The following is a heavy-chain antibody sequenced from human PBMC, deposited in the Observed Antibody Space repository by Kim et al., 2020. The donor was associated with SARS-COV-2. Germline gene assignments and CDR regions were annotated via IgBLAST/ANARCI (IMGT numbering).Heavy chain of an antibody. Sequence: GGSLRLSCAASGFTFNTYAMSWVRQAPGKGLEWVSSIGGPGFGTYYADSVRGRFTISRDNSKNTLFLQMNGLRDEDRAIYYCATTTMIRGQGANWFDPWGQGTLVTVSS. CDR2: IGGPGFGT. V-gene: IGHV3-23*01. CDR3: ATTTMIRGQGANWFDP. CDR1: GFTFNTYA. J-gene: IGHJ5*02. D-gene: IGHD3-10*01.